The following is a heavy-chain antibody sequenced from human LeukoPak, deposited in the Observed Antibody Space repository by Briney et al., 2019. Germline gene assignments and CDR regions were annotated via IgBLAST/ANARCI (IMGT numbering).Heavy chain of an antibody. CDR3: ARDRNYDSSGYYGGEYFQH. V-gene: IGHV3-21*01. J-gene: IGHJ1*01. Sequence: GGSLRLSCAASGFTFSSYSMNWVRQAPGNGLEWVSSISSSSSYIYYADSVKGRFTISRDNAKNSLYLQMNSLRAEDTAVYYCARDRNYDSSGYYGGEYFQHWGQGTLVTVSS. CDR2: ISSSSSYI. CDR1: GFTFSSYS. D-gene: IGHD3-22*01.